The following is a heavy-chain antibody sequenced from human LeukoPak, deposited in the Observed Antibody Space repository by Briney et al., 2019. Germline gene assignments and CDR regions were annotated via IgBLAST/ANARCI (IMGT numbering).Heavy chain of an antibody. CDR2: ISSSSSYI. CDR3: ARGPSYCGGDCYPLDY. J-gene: IGHJ4*02. Sequence: GGSLRLSCAASGFTFSSYSMNWFRQAPGKGLEWVSSISSSSSYIYYADSVKGRFTISRDNAKNSLYLQMNSLRAEDTAVYYCARGPSYCGGDCYPLDYWGQGTLVTVSS. D-gene: IGHD2-21*01. V-gene: IGHV3-21*01. CDR1: GFTFSSYS.